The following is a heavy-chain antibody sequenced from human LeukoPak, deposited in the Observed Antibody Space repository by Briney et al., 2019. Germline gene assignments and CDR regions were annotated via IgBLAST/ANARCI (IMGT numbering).Heavy chain of an antibody. CDR2: IDPKSGGP. CDR3: ARSGGGGGVFDY. V-gene: IGHV1-2*02. Sequence: ASVKVSCKTSGYTFTVKFLHWLRQAPGQGLEWMGGIDPKSGGPVYGQNFRGRVTVTRDTSVSTAYMELSRLRSDDTAVYYCARSGGGGGVFDYWGQGTLVTVSS. J-gene: IGHJ4*02. CDR1: GYTFTVKF. D-gene: IGHD3-16*01.